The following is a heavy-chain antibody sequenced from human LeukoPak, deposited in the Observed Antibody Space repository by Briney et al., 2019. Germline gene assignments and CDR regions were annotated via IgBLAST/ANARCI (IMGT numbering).Heavy chain of an antibody. CDR2: INSDGSST. D-gene: IGHD3-3*01. Sequence: SGGSLRLSCAASGFTFSRYWMYWVRQAPGKGLVWVSRINSDGSSTSYADSVKGRFTISRDNAKNTLYLQMNSLRAEDTAVYYCARDAGGYDFWSGYSSSWFDPWGQGTLVTVSS. V-gene: IGHV3-74*01. J-gene: IGHJ5*02. CDR1: GFTFSRYW. CDR3: ARDAGGYDFWSGYSSSWFDP.